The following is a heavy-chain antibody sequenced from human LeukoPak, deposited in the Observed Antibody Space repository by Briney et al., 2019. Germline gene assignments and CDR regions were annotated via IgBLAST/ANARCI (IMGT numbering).Heavy chain of an antibody. V-gene: IGHV3-23*01. Sequence: GGSLRLSCAASGFTFSGYAMSWVRQAPGKGLEWVSAISGSGGSTYYADSVKGRFTISRDNSKNTLYLQMNSLRAEDTAVYYCAKDPRYCSGGSCQGDYYFDYWGQGTLVTVSS. CDR1: GFTFSGYA. CDR3: AKDPRYCSGGSCQGDYYFDY. CDR2: ISGSGGST. D-gene: IGHD2-15*01. J-gene: IGHJ4*02.